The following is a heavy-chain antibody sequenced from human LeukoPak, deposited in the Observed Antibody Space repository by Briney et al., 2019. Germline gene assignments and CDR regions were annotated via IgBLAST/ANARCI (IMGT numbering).Heavy chain of an antibody. CDR1: GGSFSGYY. CDR2: INHSGST. CDR3: AREAVTTRRGVKNWFDP. D-gene: IGHD4-17*01. Sequence: SETLSLTCAVYGGSFSGYYWSWIRQPPGKGLEWIGEINHSGSTNYNPSLKSRVTISVDTSKNQFSLKLSSVTAADTAVYYCAREAVTTRRGVKNWFDPWGQGTLVTVSS. J-gene: IGHJ5*02. V-gene: IGHV4-34*01.